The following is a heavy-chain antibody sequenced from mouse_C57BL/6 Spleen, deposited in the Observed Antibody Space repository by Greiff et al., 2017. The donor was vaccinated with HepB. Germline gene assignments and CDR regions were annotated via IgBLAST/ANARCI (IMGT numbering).Heavy chain of an antibody. D-gene: IGHD1-1*01. CDR3: ASCSSIPFAY. CDR1: GYAFSSYW. V-gene: IGHV1-80*01. CDR2: IYPGDGDT. J-gene: IGHJ3*01. Sequence: QVQLQQSGAELVKPGASVKISCKASGYAFSSYWMNWVKQRPGKGLEWIGQIYPGDGDTNYNGKFKGKATLTADKSSSTTYMKLSSLTSEDSAVYFCASCSSIPFAYWGQGTLVTVSA.